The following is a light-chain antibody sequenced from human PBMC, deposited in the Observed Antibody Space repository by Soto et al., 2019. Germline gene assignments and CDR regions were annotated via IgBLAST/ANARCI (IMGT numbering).Light chain of an antibody. CDR1: QSVSSNY. CDR2: GAS. Sequence: EIVLTQSPGTLSLSPGERATLSCRASQSVSSNYLAWYQQKPGQAPRLLIYGASSRATGIPDRFSGSGSGTDFTLPISRLEPEDFAVYYCQQYGSSTVFTFVPGTKVDIK. J-gene: IGKJ3*01. V-gene: IGKV3-20*01. CDR3: QQYGSSTVFT.